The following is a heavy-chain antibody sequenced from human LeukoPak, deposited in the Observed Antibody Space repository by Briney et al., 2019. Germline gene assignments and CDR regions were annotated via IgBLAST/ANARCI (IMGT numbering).Heavy chain of an antibody. CDR1: GGSFSGYY. J-gene: IGHJ4*02. D-gene: IGHD6-6*01. CDR3: ARGPRIAARRGFDY. V-gene: IGHV4-34*01. Sequence: SETLSLTCAVYGGSFSGYYWSWIRQPPGKGLEWIGEINHSGSTNYNPSLKSRVTISVDTSKNQFSLKLSSVTAADTAVYYCARGPRIAARRGFDYWGLGTLVTVSS. CDR2: INHSGST.